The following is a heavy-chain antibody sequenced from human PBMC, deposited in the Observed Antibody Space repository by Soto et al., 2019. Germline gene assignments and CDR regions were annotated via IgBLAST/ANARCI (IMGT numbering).Heavy chain of an antibody. V-gene: IGHV1-69*13. J-gene: IGHJ3*02. Sequence: WASVKVSCKASGGTFSSYAISWVRQAPGQGLEWMGGIIPIFGTANYAQKFQGRVTITADESTSTAYMELSSLRSEDTAVYYCARKLAHAFDIWGQGTMVTVSS. CDR1: GGTFSSYA. CDR3: ARKLAHAFDI. D-gene: IGHD6-6*01. CDR2: IIPIFGTA.